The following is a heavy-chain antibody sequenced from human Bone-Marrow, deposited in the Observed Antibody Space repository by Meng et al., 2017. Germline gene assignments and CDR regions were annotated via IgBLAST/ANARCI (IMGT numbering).Heavy chain of an antibody. CDR1: GYNFPDYY. CDR2: INPKSGDT. CDR3: ARDENISLGKLFGDY. V-gene: IGHV1-2*06. Sequence: ASVKVSCKPSGYNFPDYYIHWVRRAPGQGLEWMGRINPKSGDTHYAQKFQARVTMTGDTSISTAYMELSGLRSDDTAVYYCARDENISLGKLFGDYWGQGTLVTVSS. D-gene: IGHD2-21*01. J-gene: IGHJ4*02.